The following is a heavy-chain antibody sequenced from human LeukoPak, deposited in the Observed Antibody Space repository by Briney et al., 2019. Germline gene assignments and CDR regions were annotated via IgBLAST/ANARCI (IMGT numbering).Heavy chain of an antibody. CDR3: ARDRRSSGWKFDAFDI. CDR1: GGSISSGSYY. Sequence: PSETLSLTCTVSGGSISSGSYYWSWIRQPAGKGLEWIGRIYTSGSTNYNPSLKSRVTMSVDTSKNQFSLKLSSVTAADTAVYYCARDRRSSGWKFDAFDIWGQGTMVTVSS. J-gene: IGHJ3*02. CDR2: IYTSGST. V-gene: IGHV4-61*02. D-gene: IGHD6-19*01.